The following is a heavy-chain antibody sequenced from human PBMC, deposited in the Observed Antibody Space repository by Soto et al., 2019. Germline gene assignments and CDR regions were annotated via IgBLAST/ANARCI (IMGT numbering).Heavy chain of an antibody. J-gene: IGHJ6*02. V-gene: IGHV3-30*18. Sequence: GGSLRLSCAASEFTFSSYGMHWVRQAPGKGLEWVAVISYDGSNKYYADSVKGRFTISRDNSKNTLYLQMNSLRAEDTAVYYCAKVQHGAPRYYDILTGYSLIYGMDVWGQGTTVTVSS. CDR2: ISYDGSNK. D-gene: IGHD3-9*01. CDR1: EFTFSSYG. CDR3: AKVQHGAPRYYDILTGYSLIYGMDV.